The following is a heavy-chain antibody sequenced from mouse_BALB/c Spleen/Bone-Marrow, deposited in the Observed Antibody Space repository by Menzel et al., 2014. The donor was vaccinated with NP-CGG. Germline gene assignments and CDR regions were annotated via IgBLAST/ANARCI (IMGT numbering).Heavy chain of an antibody. CDR3: ARADWIYWYFDV. CDR1: GFSLTSYG. D-gene: IGHD4-1*01. J-gene: IGHJ1*01. Sequence: QVQLQQSGPGLVALSQSLSITCTVSGFSLTSYGVHWVRQPPGKGLEWLGVIWAGGSTNYSSALMSRLSISKDNSKSQVFLKMNSLQTDDTAMYYCARADWIYWYFDVWGAGTTVTVSS. CDR2: IWAGGST. V-gene: IGHV2-9*02.